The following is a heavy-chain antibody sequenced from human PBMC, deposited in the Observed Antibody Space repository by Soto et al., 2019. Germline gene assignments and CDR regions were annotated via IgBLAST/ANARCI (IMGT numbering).Heavy chain of an antibody. CDR1: GFTFSDYA. CDR2: LTTTGVNT. V-gene: IGHV3-23*01. CDR3: AKSVLWFGELFMA. D-gene: IGHD3-10*01. J-gene: IGHJ5*02. Sequence: EVQLLESGGGLVQPGGSLRLSCAASGFTFSDYAMSWVRQAPVKGLEWVSSLTTTGVNTYSADSVKGRFTISRDNSKNTLYLQMNSLRVEDTAVYYCAKSVLWFGELFMAWGQGTLVTVTS.